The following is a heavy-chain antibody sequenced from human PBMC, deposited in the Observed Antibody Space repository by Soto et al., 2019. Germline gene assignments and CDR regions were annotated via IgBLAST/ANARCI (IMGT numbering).Heavy chain of an antibody. V-gene: IGHV4-31*03. Sequence: RSETLSLTCTVSGGSISSGGYYWSWIRQHPGKGLEWIGYIYYSGSTYYNPSLKSRVTISVDTSKNQFSLKLSSVTAADTAVYYCARDRGADRGYYYGMDVWGQGTTVTVSS. CDR1: GGSISSGGYY. CDR2: IYYSGST. J-gene: IGHJ6*02. D-gene: IGHD1-26*01. CDR3: ARDRGADRGYYYGMDV.